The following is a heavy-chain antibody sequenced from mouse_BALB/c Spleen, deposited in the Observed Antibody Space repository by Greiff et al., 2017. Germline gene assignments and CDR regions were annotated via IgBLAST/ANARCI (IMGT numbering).Heavy chain of an antibody. CDR3: ARGPYYYGSSQYFDV. CDR2: ISYSGST. Sequence: VQLKESGPGLVKPSQSLSLTCTVTGYSITSDYAWNWIRQFPGNKLEWMGYISYSGSTSYNPSLKSRISITRDTSKNQFFLQLNSVTTEDTATYYCARGPYYYGSSQYFDVWGAGTTVTVSS. V-gene: IGHV3-2*02. CDR1: GYSITSDYA. J-gene: IGHJ1*01. D-gene: IGHD1-1*01.